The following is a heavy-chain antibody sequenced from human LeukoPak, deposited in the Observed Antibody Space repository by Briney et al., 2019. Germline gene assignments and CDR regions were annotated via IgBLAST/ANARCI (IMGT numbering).Heavy chain of an antibody. CDR3: ASVNYYGSGSYYPVFDP. Sequence: SETLSLTCAVSGGSISSGGYSWSWIRQPPGKGLEWIGYIYHSGSTYYNPSLKSRVTISVDRSKNQLSLKLSSVTAADTAVYYCASVNYYGSGSYYPVFDPWGQGTLVTVSS. D-gene: IGHD3-10*01. V-gene: IGHV4-30-2*01. J-gene: IGHJ5*02. CDR2: IYHSGST. CDR1: GGSISSGGYS.